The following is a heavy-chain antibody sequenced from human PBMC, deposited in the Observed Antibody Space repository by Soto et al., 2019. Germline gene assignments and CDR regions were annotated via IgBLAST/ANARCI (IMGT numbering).Heavy chain of an antibody. Sequence: ASVKVSCKASGYTFTSYAMHWVRQAPGQRLEWMGWINAGNGNTKYSQKFQGRVTITRNTSASTAYMELSSLRSEDTALYYCVRDHNWAFDYWAPGTLVTVSS. V-gene: IGHV1-3*01. D-gene: IGHD1-20*01. CDR3: VRDHNWAFDY. J-gene: IGHJ4*02. CDR2: INAGNGNT. CDR1: GYTFTSYA.